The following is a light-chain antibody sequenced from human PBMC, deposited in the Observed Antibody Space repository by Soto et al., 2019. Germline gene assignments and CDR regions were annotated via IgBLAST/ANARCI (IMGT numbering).Light chain of an antibody. CDR3: QQYNNWPLT. Sequence: EIVMTQSPATLSVSPWERATLSCRASQSVTTNLSWYQQKPGQPPRLLIYGASTRATGIPARFSGSGSGTDFTLTISRLQSEDVAVSYCQQYNNWPLTFGQGTKVDIK. V-gene: IGKV3-15*01. CDR2: GAS. J-gene: IGKJ1*01. CDR1: QSVTTN.